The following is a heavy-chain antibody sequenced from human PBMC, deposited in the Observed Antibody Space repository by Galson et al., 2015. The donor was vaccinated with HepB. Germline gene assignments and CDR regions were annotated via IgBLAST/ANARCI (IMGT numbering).Heavy chain of an antibody. D-gene: IGHD4-23*01. CDR1: GFTLGSYS. J-gene: IGHJ4*02. V-gene: IGHV4-34*01. CDR2: VREGGST. CDR3: ARVLSGGNVRTSDY. Sequence: LRLSCAASGFTLGSYSLDWGRHAPGQGVEWLGEVREGGSTHYNASLKSRVIISVNTSKNQFSLRLTSATATDTAVYYCARVLSGGNVRTSDYWGRGTLVIVSS.